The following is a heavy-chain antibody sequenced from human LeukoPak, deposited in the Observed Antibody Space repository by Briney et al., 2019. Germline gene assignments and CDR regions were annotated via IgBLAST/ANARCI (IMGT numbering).Heavy chain of an antibody. CDR2: ISSSSSYI. V-gene: IGHV3-21*01. CDR3: ARDALVAVAGTDFPYYFDY. J-gene: IGHJ4*02. Sequence: GGSLRLSCAASGFTFSSYSMNWVRQAPGKGLEWVSSISSSSSYIYYADSVKGRFTISRDNAKNSLYLQMNSLRAEDTAVYYCARDALVAVAGTDFPYYFDYWGQGTLVTVS. CDR1: GFTFSSYS. D-gene: IGHD6-19*01.